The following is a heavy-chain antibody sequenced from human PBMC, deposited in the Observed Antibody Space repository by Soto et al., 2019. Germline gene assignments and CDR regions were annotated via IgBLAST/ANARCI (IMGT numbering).Heavy chain of an antibody. J-gene: IGHJ4*02. CDR3: TRDLIAVAEN. Sequence: QVQLVQSGAEVKKPGASVKVSCKASGYTFTSYYMHWVRQAPGQGLEWMGIINPSGGSTSYAQKFQGRVTMTRNTSTNTVYMELSSLRSEDTAVYYCTRDLIAVAENWGQGTLVTVSS. CDR1: GYTFTSYY. CDR2: INPSGGST. D-gene: IGHD6-19*01. V-gene: IGHV1-46*01.